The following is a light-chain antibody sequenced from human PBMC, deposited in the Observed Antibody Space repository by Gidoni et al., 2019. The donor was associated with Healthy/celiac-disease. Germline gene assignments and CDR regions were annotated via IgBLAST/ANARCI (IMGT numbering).Light chain of an antibody. CDR1: QRVSSSY. V-gene: IGKV3-20*01. CDR3: QQYGSSPWT. Sequence: DIVLTQSPGTLSLSPGERATLSCRASQRVSSSYLAWYQQKPGQAPRLLIYGASSRATGIPDRFSVSGSGTDFTLTISRLEPEDFAVYYCQQYGSSPWTFGQGTKVEIK. J-gene: IGKJ1*01. CDR2: GAS.